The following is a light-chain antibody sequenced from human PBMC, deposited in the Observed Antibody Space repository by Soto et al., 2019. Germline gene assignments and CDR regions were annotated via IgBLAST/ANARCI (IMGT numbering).Light chain of an antibody. CDR3: SSSAGTKNMV. CDR2: EVS. V-gene: IGLV2-8*01. CDR1: PSDVGASNY. Sequence: QSALTQPPSASGSPGQSVTFSCTGTPSDVGASNYVSWYQQQPGKAPKLMISEVSKRPSGVPDRFAGSKSGNTASLTVSGLQAEDEADYYCSSSAGTKNMVFGAGTKLTVL. J-gene: IGLJ2*01.